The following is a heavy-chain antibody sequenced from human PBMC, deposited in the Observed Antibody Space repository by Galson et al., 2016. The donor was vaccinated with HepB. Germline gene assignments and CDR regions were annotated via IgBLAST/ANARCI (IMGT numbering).Heavy chain of an antibody. J-gene: IGHJ3*01. CDR3: ARDRVVDASGDYPYALDF. CDR2: ISYDGSNQ. V-gene: IGHV3-30-3*01. D-gene: IGHD2-8*02. Sequence: SLRLSCAASGYTFSFYAIHWVRQAPGKGLEWVAVISYDGSNQNYAGSVKGRFTITREDSKKEVYLQMSNLRVEDTAVYYGARDRVVDASGDYPYALDFWGRGTMVTVAS. CDR1: GYTFSFYA.